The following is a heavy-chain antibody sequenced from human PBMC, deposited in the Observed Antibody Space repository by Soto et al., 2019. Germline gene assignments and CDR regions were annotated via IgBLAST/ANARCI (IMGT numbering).Heavy chain of an antibody. V-gene: IGHV6-1*01. J-gene: IGHJ6*02. CDR3: AREGLQQLVGYYYYYGMDV. CDR2: TYYRSKWYN. CDR1: GDSVSSNSAA. D-gene: IGHD6-6*01. Sequence: SQTLSLTCAISGDSVSSNSAAWNWIRQSPSRGLEWLRRTYYRSKWYNDYAVSVKSRITINPDTSKNQFSLQLNSVTPEDTAVYYCAREGLQQLVGYYYYYGMDVWGQGTTVTVSS.